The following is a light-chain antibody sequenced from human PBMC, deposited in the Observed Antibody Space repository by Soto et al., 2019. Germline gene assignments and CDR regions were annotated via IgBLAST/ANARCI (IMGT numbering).Light chain of an antibody. CDR3: QQYNNRWT. V-gene: IGKV3-15*01. J-gene: IGKJ1*01. CDR1: QSVSSN. Sequence: EIVMTQSPATRSVSPGERATLSCRARQSVSSNLAWYQQKPGQAPRLLIYGASTRAAGIPARFSGSGSGTEFTLTISSLQSEDVAVYFCQQYNNRWTFGPGTKEEI. CDR2: GAS.